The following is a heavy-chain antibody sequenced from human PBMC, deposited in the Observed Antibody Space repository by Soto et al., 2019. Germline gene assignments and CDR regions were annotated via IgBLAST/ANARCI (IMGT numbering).Heavy chain of an antibody. D-gene: IGHD3-22*01. CDR1: GYSFAGYW. CDR3: ARQIYDSDTGPNFQYYFDS. Sequence: PGESLKISCKGSGYSFAGYWITWVRQKPGKGLEWMGRIDPSDSQTYYSPSFRGHVTISATKSITTVFLQWNSLRASDTAMYYCARQIYDSDTGPNFQYYFDSWGQGTPVTAPQ. CDR2: IDPSDSQT. J-gene: IGHJ4*02. V-gene: IGHV5-10-1*01.